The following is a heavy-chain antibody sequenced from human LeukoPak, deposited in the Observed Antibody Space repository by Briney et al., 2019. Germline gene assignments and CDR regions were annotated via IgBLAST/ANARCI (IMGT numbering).Heavy chain of an antibody. Sequence: GESLKISCKGSGYSFTSYWIGWVRQAPGQGLEWMGWINPNSGGTNYAQKFQGRVTMTRDTSISTAYMELSRLRSDDTAVYYCARGGGLYYYYYYMDVWGKGTTVTVSS. J-gene: IGHJ6*03. V-gene: IGHV1-2*02. CDR2: INPNSGGT. CDR1: GYSFTSYW. CDR3: ARGGGLYYYYYYMDV. D-gene: IGHD3-3*01.